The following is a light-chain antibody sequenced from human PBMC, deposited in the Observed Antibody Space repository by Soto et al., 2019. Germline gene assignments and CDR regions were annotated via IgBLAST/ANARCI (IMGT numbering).Light chain of an antibody. CDR2: GAS. V-gene: IGKV3-20*01. CDR3: QPYGSSPWT. CDR1: QSVSSSY. Sequence: SPTHLTVPPRERTTLACLASQSVSSSYLAWYQQKPGQAPRLLIYGASSRATGIPDRFSGSGSGTDFTLTISRLEPEDFAVYYCQPYGSSPWTFGPGNKVHI. J-gene: IGKJ1*01.